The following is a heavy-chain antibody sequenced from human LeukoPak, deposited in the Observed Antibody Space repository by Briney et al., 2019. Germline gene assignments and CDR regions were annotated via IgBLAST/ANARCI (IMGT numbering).Heavy chain of an antibody. CDR3: ARERVDYYGSGSAIYDYYGMDV. CDR2: INPSGDST. CDR1: RYTFTSYY. Sequence: ASGKVSCKASRYTFTSYYMHWVRQAPGQGLEWMGIINPSGDSTSYAQKFQGRVTMTRDTSTSTVYMELSSLRSEDTAVYYCARERVDYYGSGSAIYDYYGMDVWGQGTTVTVSS. D-gene: IGHD3-10*01. J-gene: IGHJ6*02. V-gene: IGHV1-46*01.